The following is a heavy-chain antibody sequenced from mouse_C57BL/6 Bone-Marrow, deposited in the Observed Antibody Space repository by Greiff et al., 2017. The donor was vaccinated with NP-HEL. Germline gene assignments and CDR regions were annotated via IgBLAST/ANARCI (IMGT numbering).Heavy chain of an antibody. Sequence: EVQGVESGGGLVQPGGSLKLSCAASGFTFSDYGMAWVRQAPRKGPEWVAFISNLAYSIYYADIVTGRFTISRENAKNTLYLEMSSMRSEDTAMYYCANPSYDGYPFAYWGQGTLVTVSA. V-gene: IGHV5-15*01. CDR3: ANPSYDGYPFAY. D-gene: IGHD2-3*01. CDR1: GFTFSDYG. J-gene: IGHJ3*01. CDR2: ISNLAYSI.